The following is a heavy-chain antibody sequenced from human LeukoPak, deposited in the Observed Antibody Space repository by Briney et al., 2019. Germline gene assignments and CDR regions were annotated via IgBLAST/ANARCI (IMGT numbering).Heavy chain of an antibody. CDR2: ISYDGSNK. Sequence: PGRSLRLSCAASGFTFSSYAMHWVRQAPGKGLEWVAVISYDGSNKYYADSVKGRFTISRDNSKNTLYLQMNSLRAEDTAVYYCARVVWTPDERSSSWYFDYWGQGTLVTVSS. D-gene: IGHD6-13*01. CDR1: GFTFSSYA. V-gene: IGHV3-30*04. J-gene: IGHJ4*02. CDR3: ARVVWTPDERSSSWYFDY.